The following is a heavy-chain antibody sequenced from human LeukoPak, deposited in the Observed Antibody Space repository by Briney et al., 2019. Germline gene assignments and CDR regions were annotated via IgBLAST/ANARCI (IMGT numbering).Heavy chain of an antibody. D-gene: IGHD3-3*01. J-gene: IGHJ4*02. V-gene: IGHV4-61*01. CDR2: IYYSGTT. Sequence: SETLSLTRTVSGGSVSSGTYYWSWIRQPPGKGLEWIGYIYYSGTTNYNPSLKSRVTISIDTSRNQFSLKLSSVTAADTAVYYCATGYDFWSGYYFDYWGQGTLVTVSS. CDR3: ATGYDFWSGYYFDY. CDR1: GGSVSSGTYY.